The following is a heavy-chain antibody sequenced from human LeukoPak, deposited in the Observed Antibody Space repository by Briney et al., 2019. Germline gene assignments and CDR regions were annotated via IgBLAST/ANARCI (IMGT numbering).Heavy chain of an antibody. CDR1: GYTFTSYD. CDR2: MNPNSGNT. J-gene: IGHJ3*02. CDR3: ARGLYDDSSGYYYDAFDI. V-gene: IGHV1-8*01. Sequence: ASVKVSCKASGYTFTSYDINWVRQATGQGLEWMGWMNPNSGNTGYAQKFQGRVTMTRNTSISTAYMELSSLRSEDTAVYYCARGLYDDSSGYYYDAFDIWGQGTMVTVSS. D-gene: IGHD3-22*01.